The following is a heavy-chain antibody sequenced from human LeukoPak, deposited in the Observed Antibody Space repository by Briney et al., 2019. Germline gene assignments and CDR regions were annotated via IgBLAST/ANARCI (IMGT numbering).Heavy chain of an antibody. CDR3: ARYDFLSGSHDAFDV. CDR2: IYYSGST. CDR1: GGSISRYY. V-gene: IGHV4-59*01. J-gene: IGHJ3*01. D-gene: IGHD3-3*01. Sequence: SGTLSLTCIVSGGSISRYYWGWIRQPPGKGLEWIGYIYYSGSTKNNPSLKSRVTISVDTSKNQFSLKLSSVTAADTAVYYCARYDFLSGSHDAFDVWGQGTMVTVSS.